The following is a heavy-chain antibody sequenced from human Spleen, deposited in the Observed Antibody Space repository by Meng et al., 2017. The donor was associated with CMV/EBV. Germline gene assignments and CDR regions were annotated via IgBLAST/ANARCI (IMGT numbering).Heavy chain of an antibody. CDR1: GYTFTSYG. D-gene: IGHD1-26*01. CDR3: ARVTPKEWELLQFPEDY. Sequence: ASVKVSCKASGYTFTSYGITWVRQAPGQGLEWLGWISTYNTYTNYAQNLQGRVAMTIDTSTSTAYMELRSLRSDDTAVYYCARVTPKEWELLQFPEDYWGQGTLVTVSS. CDR2: ISTYNTYT. J-gene: IGHJ4*02. V-gene: IGHV1-18*01.